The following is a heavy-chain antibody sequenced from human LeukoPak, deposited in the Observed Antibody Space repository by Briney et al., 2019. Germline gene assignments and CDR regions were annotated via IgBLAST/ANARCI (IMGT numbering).Heavy chain of an antibody. V-gene: IGHV4-59*01. CDR1: GGPIRSYY. CDR2: IYYGGST. D-gene: IGHD3-22*01. CDR3: ARFDISGYRAFDF. J-gene: IGHJ3*01. Sequence: SETLSLTCSVSGGPIRSYYWSWLRQPPGKGLEGKGLEWIGYIYYGGSTSGSANYNPSLRSRVTISVDTSKNQFSLRLNSVTAADTAVYYCARFDISGYRAFDFWGQGTMVTVSS.